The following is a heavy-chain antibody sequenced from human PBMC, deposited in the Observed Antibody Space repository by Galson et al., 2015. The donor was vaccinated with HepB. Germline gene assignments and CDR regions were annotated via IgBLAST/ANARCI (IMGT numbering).Heavy chain of an antibody. CDR3: AKGDTYYYDSSGYYPFDY. Sequence: SLRLSCAASGFTFSDYYMSWVRQAPGKGLEWVSYISSSSSYTNYADSVKGRFTISRDNAKNSLYLQMNSLRAEDTAVYYCAKGDTYYYDSSGYYPFDYWGQGTLVTVSS. J-gene: IGHJ4*02. D-gene: IGHD3-22*01. CDR2: ISSSSSYT. V-gene: IGHV3-11*05. CDR1: GFTFSDYY.